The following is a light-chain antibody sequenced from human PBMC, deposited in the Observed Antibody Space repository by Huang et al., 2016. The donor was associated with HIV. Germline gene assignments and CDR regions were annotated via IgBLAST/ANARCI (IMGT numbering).Light chain of an antibody. J-gene: IGKJ1*01. V-gene: IGKV1-39*01. Sequence: DIQMTQSPSSLSASVGDRVTITCRASQTSNNYLNWYHQKPGKAPTLLIYAASSLQSGVPSRFSGSGSGTEFTLTISSLQLEDFATYYCQQTYSAVTFGQGTKVEIK. CDR3: QQTYSAVT. CDR1: QTSNNY. CDR2: AAS.